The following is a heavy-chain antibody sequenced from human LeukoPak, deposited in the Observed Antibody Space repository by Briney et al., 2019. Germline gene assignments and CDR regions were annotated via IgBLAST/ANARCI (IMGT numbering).Heavy chain of an antibody. Sequence: PETLSLTCAVYGGSFSGYYWSWIRQPPGKGLEWIGEINHSGSTNYNPSLKSRVTISVDTSKNQFSLKLSSVTAADTAVYYCARGSARVATRYYYYMDVWGKGTTVTVSS. D-gene: IGHD2-15*01. CDR1: GGSFSGYY. CDR2: INHSGST. J-gene: IGHJ6*03. V-gene: IGHV4-34*01. CDR3: ARGSARVATRYYYYMDV.